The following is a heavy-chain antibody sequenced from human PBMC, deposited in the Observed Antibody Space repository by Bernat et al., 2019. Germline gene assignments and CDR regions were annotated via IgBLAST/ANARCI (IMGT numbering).Heavy chain of an antibody. Sequence: QVQLVESGGGVVQPGRSLRLSCAASGFTFSSYGMHWVRQAPGKGLEWVAVISYDGRNKYYADSVKGRFTISRDNSKNTLYLQMNSLRAEDTAVYYCAKGMLGATGMDYWGQGTLVTVSS. CDR1: GFTFSSYG. CDR2: ISYDGRNK. D-gene: IGHD1-26*01. J-gene: IGHJ4*02. V-gene: IGHV3-30*18. CDR3: AKGMLGATGMDY.